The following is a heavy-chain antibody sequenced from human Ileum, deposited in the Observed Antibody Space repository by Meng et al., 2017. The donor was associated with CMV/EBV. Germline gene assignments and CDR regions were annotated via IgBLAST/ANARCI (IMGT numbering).Heavy chain of an antibody. D-gene: IGHD6-19*01. CDR2: IYYSGST. J-gene: IGHJ4*02. CDR1: GDSFSTGDYY. V-gene: IGHV4-30-4*01. CDR3: AREGGGWYFDS. Sequence: HVHVQEAGQGSVKPSQALSSPCTVSGDSFSTGDYYWSWNRQPPGKGPEWIGYIYYSGSTLYNPSLKSPVTISLDKSKNQFSLRLRSVTAADTAVYFCAREGGGWYFDSWGQGTLVTVSS.